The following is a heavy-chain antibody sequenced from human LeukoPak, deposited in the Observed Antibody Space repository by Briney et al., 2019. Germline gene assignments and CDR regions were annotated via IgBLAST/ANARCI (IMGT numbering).Heavy chain of an antibody. Sequence: PGGSLRLSCAASGFTFSSYAMHWVRQAPGKGLEWVAVISYDGSNKYYADSVKGRFTISRDNSKNTLYLQMNSLRAEDTAVYYCARDVQAGQHPVLLMDVWGKGTTVTVSS. V-gene: IGHV3-30*04. CDR2: ISYDGSNK. CDR3: ARDVQAGQHPVLLMDV. D-gene: IGHD6-13*01. CDR1: GFTFSSYA. J-gene: IGHJ6*03.